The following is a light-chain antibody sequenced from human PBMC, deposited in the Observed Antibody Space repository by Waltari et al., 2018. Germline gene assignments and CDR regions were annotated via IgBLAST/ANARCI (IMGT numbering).Light chain of an antibody. CDR3: QQFSDYPRT. J-gene: IGKJ3*01. CDR2: SAS. Sequence: DIHLTQSPSFLSASVGDRITITCRASQDIGTSLAWFQQKPGKAPNLLIYSASTLQIGVPSRFSGSGSGTEFTLTFSSLQPDDFATYYCQQFSDYPRTFGPGTKVDIK. V-gene: IGKV1-9*01. CDR1: QDIGTS.